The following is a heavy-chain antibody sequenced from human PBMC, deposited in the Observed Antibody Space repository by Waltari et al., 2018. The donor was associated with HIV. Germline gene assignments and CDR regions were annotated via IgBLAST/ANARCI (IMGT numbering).Heavy chain of an antibody. Sequence: QVQLVQSGAEVKKPGASVQVSFQDSGYTFTGYYIHWVRQAPGQGLEWMGCINPNSGGTNYAQKFQGRVTMTRDTSTSTSYMELNRLRSDDTAVYYCARGIRLVWGQGTLVTVSS. J-gene: IGHJ4*02. CDR1: GYTFTGYY. CDR2: INPNSGGT. D-gene: IGHD1-20*01. V-gene: IGHV1-2*02. CDR3: ARGIRLV.